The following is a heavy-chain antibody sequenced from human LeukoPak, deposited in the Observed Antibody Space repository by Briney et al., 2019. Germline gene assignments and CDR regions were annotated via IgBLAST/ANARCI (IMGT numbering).Heavy chain of an antibody. D-gene: IGHD3-10*01. J-gene: IGHJ4*02. CDR2: INPSGGST. CDR3: ARGFYGSGSYGTFDY. V-gene: IGHV1-46*01. Sequence: GASVKVSCKASGYTFTSYYIHWVRQAPGQGLEWMGIINPSGGSTNYAQKLQRRVTMTRDTSTSTVYMELSSLRSEDTAVYYCARGFYGSGSYGTFDYWGQGTLVTVSS. CDR1: GYTFTSYY.